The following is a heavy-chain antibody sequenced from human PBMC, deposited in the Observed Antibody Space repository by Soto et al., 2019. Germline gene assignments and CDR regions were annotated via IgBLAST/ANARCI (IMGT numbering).Heavy chain of an antibody. CDR2: IYYSGST. J-gene: IGHJ3*02. D-gene: IGHD2-8*02. V-gene: IGHV4-31*03. Sequence: PSETLSLTCTVSGGSISSGGYYWSWIRQHPGKGLEWIGYIYYSGSTYYNPSLKSRVTISVDTSKNQFSLKLSSVTAADTAVYYCARSGGGLTSDALDIWGQGTMVTVSS. CDR3: ARSGGGLTSDALDI. CDR1: GGSISSGGYY.